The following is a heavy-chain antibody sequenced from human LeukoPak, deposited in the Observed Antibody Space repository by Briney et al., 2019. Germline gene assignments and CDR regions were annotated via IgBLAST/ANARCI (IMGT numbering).Heavy chain of an antibody. CDR3: ARAGLRNDVDY. V-gene: IGHV4-30-4*08. Sequence: SETLSLTCTVSGGSISSGDYYWSWIRQPPGKGLEWIGYIYYSGSTYYNPSLKSRVTISVDTSKNQFSLKLSSVTAADTAVYYCARAGLRNDVDYWGQGTLVIVSS. CDR2: IYYSGST. CDR1: GGSISSGDYY. D-gene: IGHD5-12*01. J-gene: IGHJ4*02.